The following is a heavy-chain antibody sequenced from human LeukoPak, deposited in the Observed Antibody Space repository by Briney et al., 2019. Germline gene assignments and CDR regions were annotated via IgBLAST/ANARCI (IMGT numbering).Heavy chain of an antibody. J-gene: IGHJ4*02. D-gene: IGHD7-27*01. CDR1: GFTVITSF. V-gene: IGHV3-53*01. CDR3: TKTGVPWD. CDR2: IYNDGTT. Sequence: GGSLRLSCAASGFTVITSFMSWVRQAPGKGLEWVSVIYNDGTTYYADSVKGRFTISRDNPKNTLYLQMNTLRAEDTAVYYCTKTGVPWDWGQGTQVTVSS.